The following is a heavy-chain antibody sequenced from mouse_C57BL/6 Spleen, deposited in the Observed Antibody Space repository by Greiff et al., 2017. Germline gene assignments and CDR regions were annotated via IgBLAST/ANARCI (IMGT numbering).Heavy chain of an antibody. J-gene: IGHJ2*01. CDR1: GFSLTSYA. D-gene: IGHD1-1*01. V-gene: IGHV2-9-1*01. CDR2: IWTGGGT. Sequence: QVQLKQSGPGLVAPSQSLSITCTVSGFSLTSYAISWVRQPPGKGLEWIGVIWTGGGTNYNSALKSRLSISKDNSKSQVFLKMNSLQTDDTSRYYCAREDGSSYGYFDYWGQGTTLTVSS. CDR3: AREDGSSYGYFDY.